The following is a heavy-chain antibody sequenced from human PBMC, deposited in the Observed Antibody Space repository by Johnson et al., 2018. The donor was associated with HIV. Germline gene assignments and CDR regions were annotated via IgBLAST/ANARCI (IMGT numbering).Heavy chain of an antibody. V-gene: IGHV3-74*02. CDR3: ARVVRRVLWFGELLEDDAFDI. CDR1: GFTFSTYW. Sequence: VQLVESGGGLVQPGGSLRLSCAASGFTFSTYWMHWVRQGPGKGLVWVSRINSDGSITTYADSVKGRFTISRDNAKNTLYLQMNSLRDDDTAVYYCARVVRRVLWFGELLEDDAFDIWGQGTMVTVSS. CDR2: INSDGSIT. J-gene: IGHJ3*02. D-gene: IGHD3-10*01.